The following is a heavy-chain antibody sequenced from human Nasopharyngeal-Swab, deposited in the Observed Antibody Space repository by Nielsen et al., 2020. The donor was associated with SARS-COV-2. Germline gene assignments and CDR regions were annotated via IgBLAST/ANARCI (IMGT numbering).Heavy chain of an antibody. Sequence: GASLQTSCAASGFTFSSYSMNWVRQAPGKGLEWVSYISSSSSTIYYADSVKGRFTISRDNAKNSLYLQMNSLRAEDTAVYYCAREEELGTAYYFDYWGQGTLVTVSS. J-gene: IGHJ4*02. CDR2: ISSSSSTI. CDR3: AREEELGTAYYFDY. V-gene: IGHV3-48*01. D-gene: IGHD1-14*01. CDR1: GFTFSSYS.